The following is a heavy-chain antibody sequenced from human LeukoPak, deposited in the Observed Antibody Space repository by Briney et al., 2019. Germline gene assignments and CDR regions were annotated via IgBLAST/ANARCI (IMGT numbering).Heavy chain of an antibody. D-gene: IGHD5-18*01. CDR2: MNPNSGNT. J-gene: IGHJ6*02. CDR1: GYTFTSYD. CDR3: ARAPEETWIQLWLRMEPRSDYYYYGMDV. Sequence: ASVKVSCKASGYTFTSYDINWVRQAPGQGLEWMGWMNPNSGNTGYAQKFQGRVTMTRNTSISTAYMELSSLRSEDTAVYYCARAPEETWIQLWLRMEPRSDYYYYGMDVWGQGTTVTVSS. V-gene: IGHV1-8*01.